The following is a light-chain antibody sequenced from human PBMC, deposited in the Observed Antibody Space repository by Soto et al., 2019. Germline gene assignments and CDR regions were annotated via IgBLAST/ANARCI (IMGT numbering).Light chain of an antibody. CDR3: TSYTSSSSYAV. V-gene: IGLV2-14*01. Sequence: QSALTQPASVSGSPGQSITISCTGTSSDVGGYNYVSWYQQHPGKAPKLMIYEVSNRPSGVSNRFSASKSGNTASLTISGLQAEDEADYYCTSYTSSSSYAVFGGGTKLTVL. CDR1: SSDVGGYNY. J-gene: IGLJ2*01. CDR2: EVS.